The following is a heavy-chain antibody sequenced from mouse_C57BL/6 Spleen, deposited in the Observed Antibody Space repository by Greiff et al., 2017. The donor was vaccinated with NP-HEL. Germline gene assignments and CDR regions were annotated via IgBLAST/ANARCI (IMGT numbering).Heavy chain of an antibody. D-gene: IGHD4-1*01. CDR3: AREGWDVGLAWFAY. CDR1: GYSITSGYY. V-gene: IGHV3-6*01. Sequence: EVQLQESGPGLVKPSQSLSLTCSVTGYSITSGYYWNWIRQFPGNKLEWMGYISYDGSHNYNQSLKNRISITRDTSKNQFFLKLNAVTTEDTATYYCAREGWDVGLAWFAYWGQGTLVTVSA. CDR2: ISYDGSH. J-gene: IGHJ3*01.